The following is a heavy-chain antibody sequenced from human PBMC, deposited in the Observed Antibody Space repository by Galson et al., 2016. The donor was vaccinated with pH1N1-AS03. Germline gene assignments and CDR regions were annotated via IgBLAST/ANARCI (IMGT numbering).Heavy chain of an antibody. J-gene: IGHJ6*03. CDR1: GASITSSPYY. Sequence: SETLSLTCTVSGASITSSPYYWGWIRQPPGKGLEWIASVSYSGTTFYKSSLKRRATISVDTSENELALRLTTVTAADTAVYYCAGYEMTYSNGWYYLDVWGKGTMVTVSS. CDR2: VSYSGTT. CDR3: AGYEMTYSNGWYYLDV. D-gene: IGHD6-19*01. V-gene: IGHV4-39*01.